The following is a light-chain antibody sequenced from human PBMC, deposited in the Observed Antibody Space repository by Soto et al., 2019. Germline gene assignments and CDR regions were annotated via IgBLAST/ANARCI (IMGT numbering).Light chain of an antibody. J-gene: IGKJ1*01. CDR1: QSLSRW. CDR3: QQYQTLWT. CDR2: DDS. Sequence: DIQMTQSPSTLSASVGDRVTITCRASQSLSRWLAWYQQKPGKAPKLLIYDDSSLESGGPSRFSGSSSGTEFTLTISSLQTDDFATYYCQQYQTLWTFGQRTKVEIK. V-gene: IGKV1-5*01.